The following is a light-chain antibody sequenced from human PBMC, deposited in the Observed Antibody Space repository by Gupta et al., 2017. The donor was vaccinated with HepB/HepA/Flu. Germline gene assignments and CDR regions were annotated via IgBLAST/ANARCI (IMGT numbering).Light chain of an antibody. J-gene: IGKJ1*01. CDR1: QGISSW. CDR3: QQANSFPWT. Sequence: DIQRTQSPSSVSASVGDRVTITCRASQGISSWLALYQQKPGKAPKLLIYAASSLQSGVPSRFSGSGSGTDFTLTISSLQPEDFATYYCQQANSFPWTFGQGTKVEIK. CDR2: AAS. V-gene: IGKV1-12*01.